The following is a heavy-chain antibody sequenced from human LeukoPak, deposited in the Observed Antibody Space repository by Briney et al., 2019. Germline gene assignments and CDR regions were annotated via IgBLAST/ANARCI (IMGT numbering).Heavy chain of an antibody. Sequence: GSSVKVSCKASGGTFSSYAISWVRQAPGQGLEWMGGIIPIFGTANYAQKFQGRVTITTDESTSTAYMELSSLRSEDTAVYYCARGPGYYDSSGYSAEYFQHWGQGTLVTVSS. CDR3: ARGPGYYDSSGYSAEYFQH. J-gene: IGHJ1*01. V-gene: IGHV1-69*05. CDR2: IIPIFGTA. CDR1: GGTFSSYA. D-gene: IGHD3-22*01.